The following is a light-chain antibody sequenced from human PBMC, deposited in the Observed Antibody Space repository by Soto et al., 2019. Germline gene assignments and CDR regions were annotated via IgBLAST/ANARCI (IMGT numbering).Light chain of an antibody. J-gene: IGKJ2*01. V-gene: IGKV1-5*03. CDR1: QTISSF. CDR3: QQYKSYST. CDR2: KAS. Sequence: DIQMTQSPSTLSASVGDRVTITCRASQTISSFLAWYQQKPGKAPKLLIYKASSLESGVPSRFSGSGSETEFTLTISSLQPDDFATYYCQQYKSYSTFGQGTKREIK.